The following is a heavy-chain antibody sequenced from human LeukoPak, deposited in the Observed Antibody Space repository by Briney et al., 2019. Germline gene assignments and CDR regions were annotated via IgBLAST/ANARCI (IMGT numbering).Heavy chain of an antibody. Sequence: SQTLSLTCDISGDSVSSNSAAWNWIRQSPSRGLEWLGRTYYRSKWYNDYAVSVKSRITINPDTSKNQFSLHLNSVTPEDTAVYYCARGKWELLSHYWCFDLWGRGTLVTVSS. V-gene: IGHV6-1*01. D-gene: IGHD1-26*01. CDR3: ARGKWELLSHYWCFDL. CDR2: TYYRSKWYN. J-gene: IGHJ2*01. CDR1: GDSVSSNSAA.